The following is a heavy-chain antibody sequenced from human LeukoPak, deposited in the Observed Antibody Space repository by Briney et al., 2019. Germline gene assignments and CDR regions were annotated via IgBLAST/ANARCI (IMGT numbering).Heavy chain of an antibody. V-gene: IGHV1-69*06. Sequence: GASVKVSCKASGGTFSSYAISWVRQAPGQGLEWMGGIIPIFGTANYAQKFQGRVTITADKSTSTAYMELSSLRSEDTAVYYCARAGPIVATYYYDSSGWFDYWGQGTLVTVSS. CDR1: GGTFSSYA. D-gene: IGHD3-22*01. CDR2: IIPIFGTA. CDR3: ARAGPIVATYYYDSSGWFDY. J-gene: IGHJ4*02.